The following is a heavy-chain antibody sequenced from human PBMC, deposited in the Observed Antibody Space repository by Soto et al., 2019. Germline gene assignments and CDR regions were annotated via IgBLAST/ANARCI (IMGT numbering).Heavy chain of an antibody. D-gene: IGHD3-10*01. J-gene: IGHJ6*03. V-gene: IGHV3-23*01. CDR1: GFTFSSYA. Sequence: GGSLRLTCAASGFTFSSYAMSWVRQAPGKGLKWVSGISSSGGSTYYSESVKGRFTISRDNSKNTLSLQMNSLRAEDTAVYYCSNARNFGSGRYYYYDMDVWGKGTTVAVSS. CDR3: SNARNFGSGRYYYYDMDV. CDR2: ISSSGGST.